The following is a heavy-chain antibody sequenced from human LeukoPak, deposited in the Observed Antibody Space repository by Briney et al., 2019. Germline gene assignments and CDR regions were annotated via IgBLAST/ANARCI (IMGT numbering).Heavy chain of an antibody. CDR2: ISGYNGNT. Sequence: ASVTVSCTASGYTFTSYGINWVRQAPGQGLEWMGWISGYNGNTNYAQKLQGRVTMTTDTSTSTAYMELRSLRSDDTAVYYCARDDLVSPADYWGQGTLATVSS. CDR1: GYTFTSYG. V-gene: IGHV1-18*01. J-gene: IGHJ4*02. CDR3: ARDDLVSPADY. D-gene: IGHD3/OR15-3a*01.